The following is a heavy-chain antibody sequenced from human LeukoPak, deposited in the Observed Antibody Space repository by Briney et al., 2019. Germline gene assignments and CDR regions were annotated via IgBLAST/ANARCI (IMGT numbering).Heavy chain of an antibody. J-gene: IGHJ3*02. CDR1: GGSISIYY. CDR3: ARGGNWNYAFDI. Sequence: PSETLSLTCTVCGGSISIYYWSWIRQPPGKGLEWIGYIYYSGSTNYNPSLKSRVTMSVDTSKNQFSLKLSSVTAADTAVYYCARGGNWNYAFDIWGQGTMVTVSS. CDR2: IYYSGST. V-gene: IGHV4-59*01. D-gene: IGHD1-7*01.